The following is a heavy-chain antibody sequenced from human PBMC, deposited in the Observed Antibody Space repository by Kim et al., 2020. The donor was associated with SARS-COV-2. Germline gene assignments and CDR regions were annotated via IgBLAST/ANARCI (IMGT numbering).Heavy chain of an antibody. Sequence: GGSLRLSCSASGFTFSNYSLHWVRQAPGMGLEYVSGISSTGYTTYYADSVKGRFTISRDNSKNTLYLQLSSLGAEDTAVYYCVNWGVTFWTSGCWGQGTL. V-gene: IGHV3-64D*09. D-gene: IGHD3-10*01. J-gene: IGHJ4*02. CDR1: GFTFSNYS. CDR3: VNWGVTFWTSGC. CDR2: ISSTGYTT.